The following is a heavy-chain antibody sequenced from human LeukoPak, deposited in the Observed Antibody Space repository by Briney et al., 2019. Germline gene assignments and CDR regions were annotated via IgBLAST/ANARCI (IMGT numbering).Heavy chain of an antibody. CDR1: GFTFGSHN. Sequence: GGSLRLSCAASGFTFGSHNMVWVRQPPGKGLEWISYISDSSITMYYADSVKGRFTISRDDTKNSLYLQMNSLRAEDTAVYYCARDGGFCSGGFCYRLFDPWGQGTLVTVSS. D-gene: IGHD2-15*01. V-gene: IGHV3-48*04. CDR2: ISDSSITM. J-gene: IGHJ5*02. CDR3: ARDGGFCSGGFCYRLFDP.